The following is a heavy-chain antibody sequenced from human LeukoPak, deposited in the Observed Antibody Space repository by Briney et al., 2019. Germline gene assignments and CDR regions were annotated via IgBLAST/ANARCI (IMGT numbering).Heavy chain of an antibody. V-gene: IGHV4-59*01. Sequence: SETLSLTXTVSGGSISSYYWSWIRQPPGKGLEWIGYIYYSGSTNYNPSLKSRVTISVDTSKNQFSLKLSSVTAADTAVYYCARDSSRLNWFDPWGQGTLVTVSS. J-gene: IGHJ5*02. CDR1: GGSISSYY. CDR3: ARDSSRLNWFDP. CDR2: IYYSGST.